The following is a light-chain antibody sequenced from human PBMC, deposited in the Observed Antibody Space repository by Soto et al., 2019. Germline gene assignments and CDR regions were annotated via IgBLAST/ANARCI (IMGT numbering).Light chain of an antibody. Sequence: IVLTQSPGTLSFSPGEIATLSCRASQSVSSSYLAWYQQKPGQAPRLLIYGASSRATGIPDRFSGSGSGTDFTLTISRLEPEDFAVYYCQQYGSSPPWTLGQGTKVDIK. CDR3: QQYGSSPPWT. CDR2: GAS. J-gene: IGKJ1*01. CDR1: QSVSSSY. V-gene: IGKV3-20*01.